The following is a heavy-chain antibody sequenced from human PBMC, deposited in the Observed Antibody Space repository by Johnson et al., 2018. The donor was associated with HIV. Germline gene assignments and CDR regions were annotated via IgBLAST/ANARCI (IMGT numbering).Heavy chain of an antibody. V-gene: IGHV3-30*04. CDR1: GFTFSSYA. CDR3: ARDREYGLAWGWSLDM. CDR2: ISYDGSNK. D-gene: IGHD6-19*01. J-gene: IGHJ3*02. Sequence: QVQLMESGGGVVQPGRSLRLSCAASGFTFSSYAMHWVRQAPGKGLEWVAVISYDGSNKYYADSVKGRFTISRDNSKNTLYLQTKSLRVEDTAVYHCARDREYGLAWGWSLDMWGQGTMVTVSS.